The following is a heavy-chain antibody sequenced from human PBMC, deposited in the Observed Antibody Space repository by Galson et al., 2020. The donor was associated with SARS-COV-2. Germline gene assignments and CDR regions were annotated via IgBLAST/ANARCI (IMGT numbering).Heavy chain of an antibody. V-gene: IGHV1-58*01. CDR1: GFTFTSSA. J-gene: IGHJ4*02. Sequence: SVKVSCKASGFTFTSSAVQWVRQARGQPLEWMGWLVVGSGDTNYAQRFEERVTINRDMSTSTAYMDLINLTSEDTAMYYCAAHPLGGEDYWGQGTLVTVSS. D-gene: IGHD3-10*01. CDR3: AAHPLGGEDY. CDR2: LVVGSGDT.